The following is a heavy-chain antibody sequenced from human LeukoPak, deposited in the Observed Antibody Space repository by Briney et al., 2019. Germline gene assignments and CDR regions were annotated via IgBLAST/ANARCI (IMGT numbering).Heavy chain of an antibody. D-gene: IGHD2-15*01. J-gene: IGHJ1*01. Sequence: SVKVPCKATGGTFSSYAISWVRQARGQGLEWMGGIISIFGSANFVQKFQGRVTITTDQSTSTAYMELSSLRSEDTAVYYCAREVRCSGGSCYLSEYFQHWGQGTLVTVSS. V-gene: IGHV1-69*05. CDR3: AREVRCSGGSCYLSEYFQH. CDR1: GGTFSSYA. CDR2: IISIFGSA.